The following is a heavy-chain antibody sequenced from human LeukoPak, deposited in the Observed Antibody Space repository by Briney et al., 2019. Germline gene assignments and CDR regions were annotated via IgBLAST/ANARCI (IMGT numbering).Heavy chain of an antibody. CDR3: AKDPRGTTGSRP. J-gene: IGHJ5*02. Sequence: GGSLRLSCAASGFTFDDYAMHWVRQAPGKGLEWVAGISWYSGNIGYADSVKGRFTISRDNAENTLHLQMNSLRTEDTAVYYCAKDPRGTTGSRPWGQGTLVTVSS. CDR1: GFTFDDYA. D-gene: IGHD1-1*01. CDR2: ISWYSGNI. V-gene: IGHV3-9*01.